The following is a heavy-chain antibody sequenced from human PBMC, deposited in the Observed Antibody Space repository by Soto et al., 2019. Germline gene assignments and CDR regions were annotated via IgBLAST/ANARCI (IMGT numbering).Heavy chain of an antibody. Sequence: GGSLRLSCAASGFTFSSYSMNWVRQAPGKGLEWVSYISSSSSTIYYADSVKGRFTISRDNAKNSLYLQMNSLRAEDTAVYYCAKGLWAVAGHFDYWGQGTLVTVSS. CDR1: GFTFSSYS. V-gene: IGHV3-48*01. CDR2: ISSSSSTI. CDR3: AKGLWAVAGHFDY. J-gene: IGHJ4*02. D-gene: IGHD6-19*01.